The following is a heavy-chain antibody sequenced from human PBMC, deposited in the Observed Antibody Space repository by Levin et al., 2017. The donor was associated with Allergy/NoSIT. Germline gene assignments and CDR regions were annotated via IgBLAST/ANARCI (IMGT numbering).Heavy chain of an antibody. CDR1: GGSISSYY. D-gene: IGHD3-22*01. CDR2: IYYSGST. CDR3: ARSPFNYYDSSGYYRNWYFDL. V-gene: IGHV4-59*01. Sequence: SETLSLTCTVSGGSISSYYWSWIRQPPGKGLEWIGYIYYSGSTNYNPSLKSRVTISVDTSKNQFSLKLSSVTAADTAVYYCARSPFNYYDSSGYYRNWYFDLWGRGTLVTVSS. J-gene: IGHJ2*01.